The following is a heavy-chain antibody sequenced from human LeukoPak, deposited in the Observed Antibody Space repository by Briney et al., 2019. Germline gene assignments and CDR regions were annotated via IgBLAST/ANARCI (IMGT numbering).Heavy chain of an antibody. V-gene: IGHV3-23*01. Sequence: PGGSLRLSCAASGFTFSSYDMSWVRRAPGKGLEWVSAISGSGGNTYFADSVKGRFTISRDNSKNTLYLQMNSLRAEDTAVYYCAKDLFQPSGSYEIIPFDYWGQGTLVTVPS. D-gene: IGHD1-26*01. CDR2: ISGSGGNT. CDR1: GFTFSSYD. CDR3: AKDLFQPSGSYEIIPFDY. J-gene: IGHJ4*02.